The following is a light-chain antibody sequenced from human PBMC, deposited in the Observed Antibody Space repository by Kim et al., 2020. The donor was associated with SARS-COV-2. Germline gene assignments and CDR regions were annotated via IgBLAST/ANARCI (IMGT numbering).Light chain of an antibody. CDR2: QDS. CDR3: QAWDSSRYV. V-gene: IGLV3-1*01. Sequence: SYELTQPPSVSVSPGQTASITCSGDKLGDKYACWYQQKPGQSPVLVIYQDSKRPSGIPERFSGSNSGNTATLTISGTQAMDEADYYCQAWDSSRYVFGGGTQLTVL. CDR1: KLGDKY. J-gene: IGLJ3*02.